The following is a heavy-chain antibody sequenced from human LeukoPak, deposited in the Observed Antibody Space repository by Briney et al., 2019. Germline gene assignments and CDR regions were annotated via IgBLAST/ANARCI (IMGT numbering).Heavy chain of an antibody. CDR1: GYSTSSGYY. V-gene: IGHV4-38-2*02. CDR3: AREVTDH. CDR2: IYHSGST. Sequence: PSETLSLTCTVSGYSTSSGYYWGWIRQPPGKGLEWIGSIYHSGSTYYNPSLKSRVTMSVDTSKNQFSLKLSSVTVADTAVYYCAREVTDHWGQGTLITVSS. J-gene: IGHJ4*02. D-gene: IGHD2-21*02.